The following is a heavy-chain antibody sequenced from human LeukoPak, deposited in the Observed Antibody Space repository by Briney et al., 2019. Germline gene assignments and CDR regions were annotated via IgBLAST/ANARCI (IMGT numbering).Heavy chain of an antibody. CDR3: AKDKGESYDSSGYLDY. D-gene: IGHD3-22*01. J-gene: IGHJ4*02. CDR1: GGSISSYY. V-gene: IGHV4-59*01. CDR2: IYYSGNT. Sequence: SETLSLTCTVSGGSISSYYWSWIRQPPGKGLEWIGYIYYSGNTNYNPSLNSRVTISVDTSKNQFSLKLSSVPAADTAMSYCAKDKGESYDSSGYLDYWGQGTLVTVSS.